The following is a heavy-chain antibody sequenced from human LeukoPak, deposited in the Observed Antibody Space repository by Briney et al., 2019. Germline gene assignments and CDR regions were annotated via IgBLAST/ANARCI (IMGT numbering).Heavy chain of an antibody. J-gene: IGHJ2*01. CDR3: AKVALAYWYFDF. V-gene: IGHV3-23*01. D-gene: IGHD5-12*01. Sequence: PGGSLRLSCAASGFTFSSYAMAWVRQAPGKGLEWVSGISGGGHTTYYADSVKGRFTISRDNSKSTLYLQMNSLRAEDTAVYYCAKVALAYWYFDFWGRGTLVTVSS. CDR2: ISGGGHTT. CDR1: GFTFSSYA.